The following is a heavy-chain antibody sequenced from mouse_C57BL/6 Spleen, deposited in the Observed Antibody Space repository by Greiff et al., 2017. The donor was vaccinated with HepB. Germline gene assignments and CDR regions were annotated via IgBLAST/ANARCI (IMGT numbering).Heavy chain of an antibody. V-gene: IGHV1-50*01. CDR1: GYTFTSYW. CDR2: IDPSDSYT. Sequence: QVQLQQPGAELVKPGASVKLSCKASGYTFTSYWMQWVKQRPGQGLEWIGEIDPSDSYTNYNQKFKGKATLTVDTSSSTAYMQRSSLTSEDSAVYYCARKRIEFDYWGQGTTLTVSS. J-gene: IGHJ2*01. CDR3: ARKRIEFDY.